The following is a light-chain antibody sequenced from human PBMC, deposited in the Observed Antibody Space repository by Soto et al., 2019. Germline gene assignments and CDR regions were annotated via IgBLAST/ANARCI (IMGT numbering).Light chain of an antibody. CDR2: SAS. Sequence: ENLLTQSPGTLSLSPGEEATLSCRASQSVSRNFLAWYQQRPGQAPRLLIHSASIRVNGIPDRFSGSGFGTDFTLTVSRLQPADFAVYYCLQYGSSPFTFGGGTRVTIE. J-gene: IGKJ4*01. CDR3: LQYGSSPFT. V-gene: IGKV3-20*01. CDR1: QSVSRNF.